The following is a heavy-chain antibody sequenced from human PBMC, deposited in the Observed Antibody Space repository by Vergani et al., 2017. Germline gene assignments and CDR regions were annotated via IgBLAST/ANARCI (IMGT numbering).Heavy chain of an antibody. D-gene: IGHD5-12*01. V-gene: IGHV3-23*04. CDR2: ISGSGGST. J-gene: IGHJ6*02. CDR3: AKANPRNSGYDYLYYYHAMDV. Sequence: VQLVESGGGVVQPGGSRRLSCAASGFTFSSYAMSWVRQAPGKGLEWVSAISGSGGSTYYADSVKGRFTISRDSSKNTLYLQMNSLSAGDTAVYYCAKANPRNSGYDYLYYYHAMDVWGQGTTVTVSS. CDR1: GFTFSSYA.